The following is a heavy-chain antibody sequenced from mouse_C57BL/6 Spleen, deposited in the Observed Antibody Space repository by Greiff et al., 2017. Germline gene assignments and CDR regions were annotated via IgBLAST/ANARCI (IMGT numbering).Heavy chain of an antibody. CDR1: GYSITSGYY. Sequence: EVQLQQSGPGLVKPSQSLSLTCSVTGYSITSGYYWNWIRQFPGNKLEWMGYISYDGSNNYNPSLKNRISITRDTSENQFFLKLNSVTTEDTATYYCARGIYYDYDEGSWFAYWGQGTLVTVSA. D-gene: IGHD2-4*01. CDR2: ISYDGSN. V-gene: IGHV3-6*01. J-gene: IGHJ3*01. CDR3: ARGIYYDYDEGSWFAY.